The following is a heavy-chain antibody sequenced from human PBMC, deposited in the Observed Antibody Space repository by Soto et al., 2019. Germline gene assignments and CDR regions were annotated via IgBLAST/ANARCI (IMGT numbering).Heavy chain of an antibody. D-gene: IGHD2-15*01. J-gene: IGHJ6*03. Sequence: KAGGSLRLSCAASGFTFCDYYMSWIRQAPGKGLEWVSYISSSGSTIYYADSVKGRFTISRDNAKNSLYLQMNSLRAEDTAVYYCARMGYCSGGSCYSSYYYYYYMDVWGKGTTVTVSS. CDR1: GFTFCDYY. V-gene: IGHV3-11*01. CDR3: ARMGYCSGGSCYSSYYYYYYMDV. CDR2: ISSSGSTI.